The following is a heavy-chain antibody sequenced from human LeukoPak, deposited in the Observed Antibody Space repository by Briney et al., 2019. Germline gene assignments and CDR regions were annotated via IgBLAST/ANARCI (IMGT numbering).Heavy chain of an antibody. J-gene: IGHJ6*03. CDR2: ISTDGSII. V-gene: IGHV3-74*01. CDR3: ARYLYAFALDV. CDR1: GFTFSGSW. Sequence: GGSLRLSCADPGFTFSGSWMSRVRQSPGKGLVWVSHISTDGSIIRYGDSVKGRSTISRDKAKNTLYLQMNSLTAEDTGVYYCARYLYAFALDVWGKGTTVTVS. D-gene: IGHD2-8*01.